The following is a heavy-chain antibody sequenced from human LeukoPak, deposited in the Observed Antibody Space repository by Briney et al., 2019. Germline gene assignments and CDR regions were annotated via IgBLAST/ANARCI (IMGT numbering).Heavy chain of an antibody. CDR3: ASGSSGRSDYYYYYGMDV. CDR1: GGSISSYY. J-gene: IGHJ6*02. CDR2: IYYSGST. V-gene: IGHV4-59*01. D-gene: IGHD6-19*01. Sequence: SETLPLTCTVSGGSISSYYWSWIRQPPGKGLEWIGYIYYSGSTNYNPSLKSRVTISVDTSKNQFSLKLSSVTAADTAVYYCASGSSGRSDYYYYYGMDVWGQGTTVTVSS.